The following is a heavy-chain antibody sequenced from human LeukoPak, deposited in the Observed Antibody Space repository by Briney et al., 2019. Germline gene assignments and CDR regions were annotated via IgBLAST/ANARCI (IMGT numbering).Heavy chain of an antibody. J-gene: IGHJ6*03. D-gene: IGHD3-3*01. V-gene: IGHV3-33*01. CDR2: IWYDGSNK. CDR3: ARDLRFLEWPARDYYYYMDV. Sequence: GGSLRLSCAASGFTFSSYGMHWVRQAPGKGLEWVAVIWYDGSNKYYADSVKGRFTISRDNSKNTLYLQMNSLRAEDTAVYYCARDLRFLEWPARDYYYYMDVWGKGATVTVSS. CDR1: GFTFSSYG.